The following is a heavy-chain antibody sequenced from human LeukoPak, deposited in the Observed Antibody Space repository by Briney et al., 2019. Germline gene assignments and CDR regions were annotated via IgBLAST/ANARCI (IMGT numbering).Heavy chain of an antibody. J-gene: IGHJ4*02. D-gene: IGHD5-24*01. Sequence: ASVKVSCKASGYTFTNYAMHWVRQAPGQGLEWMGWITPGGGTNYPQKFQGRVAITWDTSITTAYMDLSRLPSDDTAVYYCARDRYGDGFAHFDYWGQGALVTVSS. CDR1: GYTFTNYA. CDR3: ARDRYGDGFAHFDY. V-gene: IGHV1-2*02. CDR2: ITPGGGT.